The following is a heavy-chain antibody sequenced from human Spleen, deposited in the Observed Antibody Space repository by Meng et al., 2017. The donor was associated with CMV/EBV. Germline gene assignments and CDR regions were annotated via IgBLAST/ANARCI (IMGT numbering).Heavy chain of an antibody. CDR1: GFTFSSYP. CDR3: ASAPYSSSWFFYN. CDR2: VSFDGSNK. V-gene: IGHV3-30*04. Sequence: GGSLRLSCAASGFTFSSYPIHWVRQAPGKGLDWVASVSFDGSNKYYADSVKGRFTISRDNSKNTLYLQMNSLRAEDTAVYYCASAPYSSSWFFYNWGQGTLVTVSS. D-gene: IGHD6-13*01. J-gene: IGHJ4*02.